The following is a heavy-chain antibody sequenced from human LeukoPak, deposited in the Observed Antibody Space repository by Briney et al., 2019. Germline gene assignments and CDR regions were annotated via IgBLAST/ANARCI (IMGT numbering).Heavy chain of an antibody. V-gene: IGHV4-4*07. CDR3: ARVSGYCSGGRCYGGQWFDP. CDR1: GDSITTYY. D-gene: IGHD2-15*01. CDR2: VFHSGNS. J-gene: IGHJ5*02. Sequence: PSETLSLTCSVSGDSITTYYWTWLRQPAGKGLEWLGRVFHSGNSNYNPSVKSRLSMSADTSKNQVSLRLTSVTAADTALYYCARVSGYCSGGRCYGGQWFDPWGQGILVTVSS.